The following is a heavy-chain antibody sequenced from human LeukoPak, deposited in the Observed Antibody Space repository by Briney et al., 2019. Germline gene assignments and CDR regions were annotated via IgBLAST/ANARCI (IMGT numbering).Heavy chain of an antibody. CDR1: GYTFTSYD. D-gene: IGHD3-10*01. V-gene: IGHV1-8*01. CDR3: ATSCTSGSFCYMDV. CDR2: VNPNNGDS. J-gene: IGHJ6*03. Sequence: AASVKVSCKASGYTFTSYDINWVRQATGQGLEWMGWVNPNNGDSGYAQKFQGRVTMTRNTSISTAYMELSSLRSEDTALYYCATSCTSGSFCYMDVWGKGTTVTVSS.